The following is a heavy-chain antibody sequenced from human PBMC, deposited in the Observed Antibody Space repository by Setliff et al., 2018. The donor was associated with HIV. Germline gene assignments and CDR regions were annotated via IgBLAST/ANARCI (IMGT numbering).Heavy chain of an antibody. CDR3: ATRPAGSYWYGVFDF. CDR2: IIPVSDTT. V-gene: IGHV1-69*13. CDR1: GGTFSSYV. Sequence: GASVKVSCKSSGGTFSSYVINWVRQAPGQGLEWMGGIIPVSDTTNYAQKFQGRVTITADASTRTAYMELSSLRSEDTAVYYCATRPAGSYWYGVFDFWGRGMLVTVSS. D-gene: IGHD6-13*01. J-gene: IGHJ4*02.